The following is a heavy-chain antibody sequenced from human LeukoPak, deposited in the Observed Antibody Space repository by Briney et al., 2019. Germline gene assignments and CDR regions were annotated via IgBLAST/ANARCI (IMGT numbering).Heavy chain of an antibody. V-gene: IGHV1-69*13. CDR3: ARHIAAAGTIDY. J-gene: IGHJ4*02. CDR1: GGTFSSNT. CDR2: IIPIFGTA. Sequence: SVKVSCKASGGTFSSNTISWVRQAPGQGLECMGGIIPIFGTANYAQKFQGRVTITADESTSTAYMELSSLRYEDTAVYYCARHIAAAGTIDYWGQGTLVTVSS. D-gene: IGHD6-13*01.